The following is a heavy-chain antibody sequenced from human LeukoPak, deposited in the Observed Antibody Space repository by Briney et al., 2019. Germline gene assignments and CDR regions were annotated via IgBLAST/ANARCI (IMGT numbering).Heavy chain of an antibody. V-gene: IGHV1-8*03. J-gene: IGHJ4*02. CDR1: GGTFSSYA. CDR2: MNPNSGNT. CDR3: ARGFLRNRLMVYAMGY. Sequence: ASVKVSCKASGGTFSSYAINWVRQATGQGLEWMGWMNPNSGNTGYAQKFQGRVTITRNTSISTAYMELSSLRSEDTAVYYCARGFLRNRLMVYAMGYWGQGTLVTVSS. D-gene: IGHD2-8*01.